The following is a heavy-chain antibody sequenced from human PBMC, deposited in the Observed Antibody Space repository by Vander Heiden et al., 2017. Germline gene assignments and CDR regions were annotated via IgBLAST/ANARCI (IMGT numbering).Heavy chain of an antibody. J-gene: IGHJ3*02. Sequence: QVHLLPSGAAVKKPGAVVKASCKAPGYTLSRYNINGVRQAARQGLEWMGWMNANSGNTGDAQKFQGRVTMTRSTSISTANMERSSMTSEETAVYYCAREGVGGTPITDPFDIWCQGPMVTLSS. D-gene: IGHD1-20*01. CDR2: MNANSGNT. V-gene: IGHV1-8*01. CDR3: AREGVGGTPITDPFDI. CDR1: GYTLSRYN.